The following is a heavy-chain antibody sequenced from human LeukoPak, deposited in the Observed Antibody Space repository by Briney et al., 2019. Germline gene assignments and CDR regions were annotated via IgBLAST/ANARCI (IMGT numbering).Heavy chain of an antibody. V-gene: IGHV1-46*01. CDR3: ARGIHYYDSSGSGDY. J-gene: IGHJ4*02. D-gene: IGHD3-22*01. CDR2: INPSGGST. Sequence: GASVKVSCKVSGYTLTEIAVHWVRQAPGEGLEWMGIINPSGGSTSCAQKFQGRVTMTRDTSTSTVYMELSSLRSEDTAVYYCARGIHYYDSSGSGDYWGQGTLVTVSS. CDR1: GYTLTEIA.